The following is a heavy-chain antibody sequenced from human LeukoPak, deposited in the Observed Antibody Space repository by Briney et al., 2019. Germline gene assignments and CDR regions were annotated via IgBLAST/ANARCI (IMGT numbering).Heavy chain of an antibody. CDR2: ISWDSSTT. CDR3: VKGGDSSGYLGHA. D-gene: IGHD3-22*01. CDR1: GFKFDTYA. J-gene: IGHJ5*02. V-gene: IGHV3-9*01. Sequence: PGGSLRLSCAASGFKFDTYAMFWVRQAPGRGMEWVSGISWDSSTTYYAGSVKGRFTISRDSAKKSLYLQMDSLTTEDSALCYCVKGGDSSGYLGHAWGQGTLVTVSS.